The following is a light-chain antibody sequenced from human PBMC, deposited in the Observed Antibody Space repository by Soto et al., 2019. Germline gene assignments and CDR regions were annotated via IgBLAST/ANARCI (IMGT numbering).Light chain of an antibody. V-gene: IGKV1-9*01. CDR2: AAS. J-gene: IGKJ1*01. CDR1: QGISSY. CDR3: HQYNNWPVWT. Sequence: AESSLSGSVGDRVTITFLSRQGISSYLAWYQQKPGKAPKLLIYAASTLQSGVPSRFSGSGSGTEFTLTISSLHPEDFAVYYCHQYNNWPVWTFGEGTKV.